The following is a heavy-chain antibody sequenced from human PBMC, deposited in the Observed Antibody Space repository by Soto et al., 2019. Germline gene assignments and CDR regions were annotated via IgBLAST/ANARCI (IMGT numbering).Heavy chain of an antibody. J-gene: IGHJ6*02. Sequence: PSETLPLTCTVSGGSITSSYWSWIRRPPGKGLEWIAYIYDTGISGYTPSTSYNPSLKSRVTMSVDTSKSQLSLKLTSVTAADTAVYYCARGEDAFCPYGLDVWGQGITVTVSS. CDR1: GGSITSSY. CDR3: ARGEDAFCPYGLDV. V-gene: IGHV4-59*01. CDR2: IYDTGISGYTPST.